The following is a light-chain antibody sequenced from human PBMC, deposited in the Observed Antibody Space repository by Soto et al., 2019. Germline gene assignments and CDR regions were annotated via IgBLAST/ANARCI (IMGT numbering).Light chain of an antibody. Sequence: QSALTQPRSVSGSPGQSVAISCTGTSSDVGGFDFVSWYQQHPGKAPKHMIYDVTKRPAGVPDRFSGSKSGDTACLTISGLQAEDEADYYCCLYPDRYSVFGGGTKLTVL. J-gene: IGLJ3*02. CDR3: CLYPDRYSV. CDR1: SSDVGGFDF. CDR2: DVT. V-gene: IGLV2-11*01.